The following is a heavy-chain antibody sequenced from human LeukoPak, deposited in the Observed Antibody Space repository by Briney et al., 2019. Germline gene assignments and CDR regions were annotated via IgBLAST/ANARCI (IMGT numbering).Heavy chain of an antibody. J-gene: IGHJ6*03. CDR2: IIPIFGTA. Sequence: SVKVSCKASGGTFSSYAISWVRQAPGQGLEWMGGIIPIFGTANYAQKFQGRVTITADKSTSTAYMELSSLRSEDTAVYYCATRIAARPDNYYYYYYMDVWGKGTTVTISS. V-gene: IGHV1-69*06. CDR1: GGTFSSYA. D-gene: IGHD6-6*01. CDR3: ATRIAARPDNYYYYYYMDV.